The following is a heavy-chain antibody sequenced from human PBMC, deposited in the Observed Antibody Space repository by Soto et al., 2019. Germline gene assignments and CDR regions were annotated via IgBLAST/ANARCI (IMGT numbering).Heavy chain of an antibody. CDR3: ARDPKWFGEPNNGTDG. CDR2: INPDSGGT. Sequence: QVQLVQSGAEVKKPGASVNVSCKASGYTFTGSYMPWVRPAPGLGLGWVGWINPDSGGTNYAQKFQGWVTMTRDTSISTAYRARSRRRSDDTAVYDGARDPKWFGEPNNGTDGWGQGTTVTVSS. D-gene: IGHD3-10*01. CDR1: GYTFTGSY. J-gene: IGHJ6*02. V-gene: IGHV1-2*04.